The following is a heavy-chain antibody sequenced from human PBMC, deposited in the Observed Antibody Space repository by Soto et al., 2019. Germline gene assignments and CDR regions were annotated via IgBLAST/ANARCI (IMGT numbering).Heavy chain of an antibody. D-gene: IGHD3-16*01. CDR2: ISGSGSNT. CDR1: GFTFSSYG. J-gene: IGHJ4*02. V-gene: IGHV3-23*01. CDR3: AKMRSITFPYPDY. Sequence: GGSLRLSCAASGFTFSSYGMHWVRQAPGKGLEGVAAISGSGSNTYYADSVKGRFTISRDNSKNTLYLQMNSLRAEDTAVYYCAKMRSITFPYPDYWGQGTQVTVSS.